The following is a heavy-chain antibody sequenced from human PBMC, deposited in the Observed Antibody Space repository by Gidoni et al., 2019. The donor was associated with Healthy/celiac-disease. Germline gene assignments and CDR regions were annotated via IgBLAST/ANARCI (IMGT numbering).Heavy chain of an antibody. V-gene: IGHV3-48*01. J-gene: IGHJ6*02. CDR3: GSAAAGYSYGPALYGMDV. CDR2: ISSSSSTI. D-gene: IGHD5-18*01. Sequence: EVQLVESGGGLVQPGGSLRLSCAASGFTFSSYSMNWVRQAPGKGLEWVSYISSSSSTIYYADSVKVRFTISRDNAKNSLYLQMNSLRAEDTAVYYCGSAAAGYSYGPALYGMDVWGQGTTVTVSS. CDR1: GFTFSSYS.